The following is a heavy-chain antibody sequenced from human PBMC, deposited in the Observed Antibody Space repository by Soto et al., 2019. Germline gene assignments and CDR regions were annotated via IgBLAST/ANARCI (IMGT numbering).Heavy chain of an antibody. V-gene: IGHV4-31*03. CDR1: GGSISSGAYY. CDR2: VSYSGST. CDR3: AREGGNGIDY. J-gene: IGHJ4*02. D-gene: IGHD3-16*01. Sequence: PSETLSLTCTVSGGSISSGAYYWSWIRQYPGKGLEWIGYVSYSGSTYYNPSLKSRVSISVDTSKNQFSLNLISVTAAETAGYYCAREGGNGIDYWGQGTLVTVSS.